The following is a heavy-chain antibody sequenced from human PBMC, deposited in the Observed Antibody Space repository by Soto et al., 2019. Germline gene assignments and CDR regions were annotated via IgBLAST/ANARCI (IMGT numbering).Heavy chain of an antibody. Sequence: SETLSLTCTVSGGSVSSGSYYWSWIRQPPGKGLEWIGYIYYSGSTNYNPSLKSRVTISVDTSKNQFSLKLSSVTAADTAVYYCASSDFLVYDYWGQGTLVTVSS. J-gene: IGHJ4*02. CDR1: GGSVSSGSYY. V-gene: IGHV4-61*01. CDR2: IYYSGST. D-gene: IGHD1-20*01. CDR3: ASSDFLVYDY.